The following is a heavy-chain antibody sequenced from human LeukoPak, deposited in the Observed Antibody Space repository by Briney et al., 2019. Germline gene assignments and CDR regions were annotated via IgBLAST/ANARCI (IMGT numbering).Heavy chain of an antibody. Sequence: AGESLKISCKGSGYSFTSYWISWVRQMPGKSLEWMGRIDPSDSYTNYSPSFQGHVTISADKSISTAYLQWSSLKASDTAMYYCARLYCSGGSCYSRYYGMDVWGKGTTVTVSS. D-gene: IGHD2-15*01. V-gene: IGHV5-10-1*01. CDR1: GYSFTSYW. CDR2: IDPSDSYT. CDR3: ARLYCSGGSCYSRYYGMDV. J-gene: IGHJ6*04.